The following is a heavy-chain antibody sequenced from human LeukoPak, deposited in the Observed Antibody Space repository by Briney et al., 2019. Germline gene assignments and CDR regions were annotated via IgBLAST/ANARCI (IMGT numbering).Heavy chain of an antibody. D-gene: IGHD2-2*01. J-gene: IGHJ2*01. Sequence: SETLSLTCTVSGGSISSYYWSWIRQPPGKGLEWIGYIYTSGSTNYNPPLKSRVTISVDTSKNQFSLKLSSVTAADTAVYYCAKHKKWGYQYTDWGRGTLVTVSS. CDR1: GGSISSYY. CDR2: IYTSGST. V-gene: IGHV4-4*09. CDR3: AKHKKWGYQYTD.